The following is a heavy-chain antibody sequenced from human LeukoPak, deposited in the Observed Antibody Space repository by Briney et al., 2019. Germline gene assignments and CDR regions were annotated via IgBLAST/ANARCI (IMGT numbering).Heavy chain of an antibody. CDR3: ARHSGGHSGYDEDYYYYYYGMDV. CDR1: GGSISSYY. CDR2: IYTTGST. V-gene: IGHV4-4*07. D-gene: IGHD5-12*01. Sequence: PSETLSLTCTVSGGSISSYYWTWIRQPAGKGLEWIGRIYTTGSTNYNPSLNSRVTMSVDTSKNQFSLKLSSVTAADTAVYYCARHSGGHSGYDEDYYYYYYGMDVWGQGTTVTVSS. J-gene: IGHJ6*02.